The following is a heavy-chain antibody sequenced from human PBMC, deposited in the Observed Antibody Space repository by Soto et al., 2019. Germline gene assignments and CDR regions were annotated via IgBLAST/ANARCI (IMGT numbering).Heavy chain of an antibody. J-gene: IGHJ4*02. V-gene: IGHV2-5*02. CDR1: GFSLTTSGEG. Sequence: QITLRESGPALVKPTQTLTLTCTFSGFSLTTSGEGVGWIRQPPGKAPEWLALIYWDDDKRYSPSLKNRLTTSGDTSRSQVVLTMTNMDPVDTATYYCAHRKKTVIVATYFDYWGQGTLVTVSS. D-gene: IGHD1-1*01. CDR2: IYWDDDK. CDR3: AHRKKTVIVATYFDY.